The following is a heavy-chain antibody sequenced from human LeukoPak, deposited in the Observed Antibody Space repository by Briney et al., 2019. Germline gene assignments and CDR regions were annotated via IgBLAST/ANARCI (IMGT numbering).Heavy chain of an antibody. CDR1: GGSISSSSYY. CDR3: FRRREYSPGGYYFDY. Sequence: PSETLSLTCTVSGGSISSSSYYWGWIRQPPGKGLEWIGSIYYSGSTYCNPSLKSRVTISVDTSKNQFSLKLSSVTAADTAVYYCFRRREYSPGGYYFDYCGQGTLVTVSS. CDR2: IYYSGST. D-gene: IGHD6-6*01. J-gene: IGHJ4*02. V-gene: IGHV4-39*01.